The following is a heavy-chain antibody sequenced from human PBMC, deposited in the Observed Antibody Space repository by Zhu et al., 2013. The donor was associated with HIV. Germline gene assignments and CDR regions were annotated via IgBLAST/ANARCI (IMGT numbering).Heavy chain of an antibody. D-gene: IGHD3-22*01. CDR1: GGTFSSYT. J-gene: IGHJ3*02. V-gene: IGHV1-69*02. Sequence: QVQLVQSGAEVKKPGSSVKVSCKASGGTFSSYTISWVRQAPGQGLEWMGRIIPILGIANYAQKFQGRVTITADKSTSTAYMELSSLRSEDTAVYYCARPFYYYDSSGYYAGDAFDIWGQGTMVTVSS. CDR3: ARPFYYYDSSGYYAGDAFDI. CDR2: IIPILGIA.